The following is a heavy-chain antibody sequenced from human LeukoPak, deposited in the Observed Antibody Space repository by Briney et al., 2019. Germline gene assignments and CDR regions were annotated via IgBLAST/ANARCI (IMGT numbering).Heavy chain of an antibody. J-gene: IGHJ4*02. CDR3: ARDPVLGFGEFSYYFDY. CDR1: GFTFSSYS. D-gene: IGHD3-10*01. CDR2: ISSSSSYI. Sequence: GGSLRPSCAASGFTFSSYSMNWVRQAPGKGLEWVSSISSSSSYIYYADSVKGRFTISRDNAKNSLYLQMNSLRAEDTAVYYCARDPVLGFGEFSYYFDYWGQGTLVTVSS. V-gene: IGHV3-21*01.